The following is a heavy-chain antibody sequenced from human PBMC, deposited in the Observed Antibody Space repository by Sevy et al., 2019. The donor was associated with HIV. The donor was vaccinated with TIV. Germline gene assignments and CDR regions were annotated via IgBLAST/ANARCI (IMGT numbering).Heavy chain of an antibody. V-gene: IGHV3-23*01. CDR1: GFTFSSYA. J-gene: IGHJ4*02. Sequence: GGSLRLSCAASGFTFSSYAMSWVRQAPGKGLEWVSAISGSGGSTYYADSVKGRFTISREHSKNTLYLQMNSLGAEDTAVYYCAKGSSSYWGVDYWGQGTLVTVSS. CDR3: AKGSSSYWGVDY. CDR2: ISGSGGST. D-gene: IGHD6-6*01.